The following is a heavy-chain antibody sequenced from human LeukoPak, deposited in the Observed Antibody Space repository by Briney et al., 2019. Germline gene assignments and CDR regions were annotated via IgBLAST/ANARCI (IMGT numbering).Heavy chain of an antibody. D-gene: IGHD2-21*02. Sequence: GESLKISCKGSGYSFTSYWIGWVRQMPGKGLEWMGIIYPGDSDTRYSPSFQGQVTISADKSISTAYLQWSSLKASDTAMYYCARVPAYCGGDYYFDYWGQGTLVTVSS. CDR3: ARVPAYCGGDYYFDY. CDR1: GYSFTSYW. V-gene: IGHV5-51*01. CDR2: IYPGDSDT. J-gene: IGHJ4*02.